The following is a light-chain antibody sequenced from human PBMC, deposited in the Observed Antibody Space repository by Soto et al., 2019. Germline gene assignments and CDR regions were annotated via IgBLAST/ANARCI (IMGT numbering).Light chain of an antibody. CDR1: QSVSDN. CDR2: GAS. Sequence: EIGMSQSLSTLSVYTGERATLSCRASQSVSDNLAWYQQKPGQAPRLLIYGASTRATGIPARFSGSGSGTEFTLTISSRQSADVAAYYCQQYYKGVPITFGQGTRVDIK. V-gene: IGKV3-15*01. J-gene: IGKJ5*01. CDR3: QQYYKGVPIT.